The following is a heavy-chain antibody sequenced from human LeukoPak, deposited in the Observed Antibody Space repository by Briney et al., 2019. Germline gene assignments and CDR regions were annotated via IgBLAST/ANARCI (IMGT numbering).Heavy chain of an antibody. J-gene: IGHJ6*03. D-gene: IGHD3-10*01. CDR2: IYSGGST. Sequence: PGGSLRLSCAASGFTVSSNYMSWVRQAPGKGLEWVSVIYSGGSTYYADSVKGRFTISRDNSKNTLYLQMNSLRAEDTAVYYCARGVTMVRGVITDYYMDVWGKGTTVTISS. V-gene: IGHV3-66*01. CDR3: ARGVTMVRGVITDYYMDV. CDR1: GFTVSSNY.